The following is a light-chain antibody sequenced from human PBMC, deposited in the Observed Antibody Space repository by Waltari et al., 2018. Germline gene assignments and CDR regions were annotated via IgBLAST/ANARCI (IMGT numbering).Light chain of an antibody. V-gene: IGLV1-47*01. CDR2: RAN. CDR1: ASTIRTNS. Sequence: QSVLTPPAPPPGTPGPWVTITCSGTASTIRTNSQHRTHHTPAIAPRPPHPRDQRVPGKAPRLRNDRANPRPPGIPDRFSGSQSGTSASLAISGLRSEDEADYYCAAWDDRLRGPLFGGGTKLTVL. J-gene: IGLJ2*01. CDR3: AAWDDRLRGPL.